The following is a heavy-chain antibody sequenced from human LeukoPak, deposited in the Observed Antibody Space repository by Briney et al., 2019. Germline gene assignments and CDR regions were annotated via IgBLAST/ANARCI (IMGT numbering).Heavy chain of an antibody. Sequence: GASVKVSCKASGYTFTSYYMHWVRQAPGQGLEWMGWINPNSGGTNYAQKFQGRVTMTRDTSISTAYMELSRLRSDDTAVYYCARDFTLLGYFDYWGQGTLVTVSS. CDR1: GYTFTSYY. CDR3: ARDFTLLGYFDY. V-gene: IGHV1-2*02. J-gene: IGHJ4*02. CDR2: INPNSGGT.